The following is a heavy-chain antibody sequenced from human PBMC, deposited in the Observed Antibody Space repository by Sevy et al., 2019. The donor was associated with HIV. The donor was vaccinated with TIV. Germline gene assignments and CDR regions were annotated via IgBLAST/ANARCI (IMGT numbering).Heavy chain of an antibody. J-gene: IGHJ4*02. CDR1: GYTFTTYR. CDR2: ISPHNGDT. V-gene: IGHV1-18*04. Sequence: ASVKVSCKASGYTFTTYRITWVRQAPGQGLEWMGWISPHNGDTNYAQKDRGRVTMTTDTSTSTAYMELRSLRSDDTAVYYCARAFCSGGRCYSLAYWGRGTLVTVSS. D-gene: IGHD2-15*01. CDR3: ARAFCSGGRCYSLAY.